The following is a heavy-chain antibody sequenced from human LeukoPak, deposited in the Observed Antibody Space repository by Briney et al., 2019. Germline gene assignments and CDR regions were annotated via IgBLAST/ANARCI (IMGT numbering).Heavy chain of an antibody. J-gene: IGHJ4*02. Sequence: GESLKISCTGSGYNFTTYWIGWVRQMPGKGLEWMGIIYPGDSDTRYSPSFRGQVTMSADKSISTGYLQWSSLQASDTAMYYCARRAKVTGYFDYWGQGTLVTVSS. CDR1: GYNFTTYW. CDR2: IYPGDSDT. CDR3: ARRAKVTGYFDY. D-gene: IGHD5-18*01. V-gene: IGHV5-51*01.